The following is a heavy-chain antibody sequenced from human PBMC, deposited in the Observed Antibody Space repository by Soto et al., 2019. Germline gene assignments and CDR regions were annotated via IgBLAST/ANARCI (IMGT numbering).Heavy chain of an antibody. CDR1: GDSISGGASF. CDR2: VYYSGSS. V-gene: IGHV4-30-4*01. D-gene: IGHD3-16*02. CDR3: ARDGLLFSGPYRPSRFDY. J-gene: IGHJ4*02. Sequence: PSETLSLTCTVSGDSISGGASFWSWIRQPPGKGLEWIANVYYSGSSYYNPSLKSRLTISVDTTKNQFSLQLKSMTAADTAVYYCARDGLLFSGPYRPSRFDYWGLGALVTVSS.